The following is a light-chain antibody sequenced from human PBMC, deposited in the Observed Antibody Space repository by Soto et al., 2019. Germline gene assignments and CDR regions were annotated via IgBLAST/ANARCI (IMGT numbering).Light chain of an antibody. Sequence: QSVLTQPPSASGTPGQRVTISCSGSSSNIGTNYIYWYQHLPGVAPKLLIYTSDQRPSGVPDRFSGSKSGTSASLAISGLRSEDEADYYCAAWDDSLSGPNWIFGEGTKLTVL. V-gene: IGLV1-47*01. CDR1: SSNIGTNY. CDR3: AAWDDSLSGPNWI. CDR2: TSD. J-gene: IGLJ3*02.